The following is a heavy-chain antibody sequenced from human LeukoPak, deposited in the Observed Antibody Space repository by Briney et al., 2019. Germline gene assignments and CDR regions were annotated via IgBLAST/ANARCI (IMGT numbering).Heavy chain of an antibody. J-gene: IGHJ5*02. CDR1: GDSVSSNSAA. CDR2: TYYRSKWYN. Sequence: SQTLSLTCAISGDSVSSNSAAWNWIRQSPSRGLEWLGRTYYRSKWYNDDAVSVKGRISINPDTAKNQFSLKLSSVTAADTAVYYCARGYSSSSEWFDPWGQGTLVTVSS. V-gene: IGHV6-1*01. CDR3: ARGYSSSSEWFDP. D-gene: IGHD6-6*01.